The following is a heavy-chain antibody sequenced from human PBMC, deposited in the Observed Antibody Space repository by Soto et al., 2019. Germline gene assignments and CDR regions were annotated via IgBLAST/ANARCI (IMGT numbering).Heavy chain of an antibody. CDR1: GGPFTDNY. CDR2: IFHNGNI. V-gene: IGHV4-34*12. J-gene: IGHJ4*02. D-gene: IGHD2-15*01. CDR3: ESARWDY. Sequence: SETLSLTCAVSGGPFTDNYWTWIRQPPGKGLEWVGEIFHNGNINYNPSLQSRLTISIDTSKNQFSLRLNSVTAADTAIYYCESARWDYWGQGTLVTVSS.